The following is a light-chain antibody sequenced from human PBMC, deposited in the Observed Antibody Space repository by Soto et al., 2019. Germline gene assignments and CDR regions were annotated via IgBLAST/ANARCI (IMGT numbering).Light chain of an antibody. CDR3: QQRSNWL. V-gene: IGKV3-11*01. CDR2: DAS. Sequence: ESVLTQSPATLSLSPGDRATLSCRASQSVGNYLAWYQQKSGQAPRLLIYDASSRATGIPDRFSGSGSGTDFTLTISSLEPEDFAVYYCQQRSNWLFGQGTRLEIK. J-gene: IGKJ5*01. CDR1: QSVGNY.